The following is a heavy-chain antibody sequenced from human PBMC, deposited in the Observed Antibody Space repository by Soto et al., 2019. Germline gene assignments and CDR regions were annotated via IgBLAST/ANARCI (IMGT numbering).Heavy chain of an antibody. J-gene: IGHJ6*02. Sequence: QVQLVESGGGVVQPGRSLRLSCAASGFTFSSYGMHWVRQAPGKGLEWVAVIWYDGSNKYYADSVKGRFTISRDNSKKXXDLQMNRLRAEDTAGYYCARDKKQLAVGYYYGMDVWGQGTTVTVSS. D-gene: IGHD6-13*01. V-gene: IGHV3-33*01. CDR1: GFTFSSYG. CDR3: ARDKKQLAVGYYYGMDV. CDR2: IWYDGSNK.